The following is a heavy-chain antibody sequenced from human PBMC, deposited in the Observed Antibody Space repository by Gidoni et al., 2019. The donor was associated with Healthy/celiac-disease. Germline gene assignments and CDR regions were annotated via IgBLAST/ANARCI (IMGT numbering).Heavy chain of an antibody. CDR3: ARHVAHDYYDSSGYYPFDI. CDR1: GYSFTSYW. D-gene: IGHD3-22*01. Sequence: EVQLVQSGAEVKKPGESLRISCKGSGYSFTSYWISWVRQMPGKGLEWMGRIDPSDSYTNYSPSFQGHVTISADKSISTAYLQWSSLKASDTAMYYCARHVAHDYYDSSGYYPFDIWGQGTMVTVSS. V-gene: IGHV5-10-1*03. CDR2: IDPSDSYT. J-gene: IGHJ3*02.